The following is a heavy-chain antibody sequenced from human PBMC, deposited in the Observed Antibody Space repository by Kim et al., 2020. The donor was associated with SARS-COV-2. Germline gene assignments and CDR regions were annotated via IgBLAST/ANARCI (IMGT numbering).Heavy chain of an antibody. J-gene: IGHJ6*02. CDR3: ARHGVVGYCSSTSCDYYYYGMDV. CDR1: GYSFTSYW. CDR2: IYPGDSDT. V-gene: IGHV5-51*01. D-gene: IGHD2-2*01. Sequence: GESLKISCKGSGYSFTSYWIGWVRQMPGKGLEWMGIIYPGDSDTRYSPSFQGQVTISADKSISTAYLQWSSLKASDTAMYYCARHGVVGYCSSTSCDYYYYGMDVWGQGTTVTVSS.